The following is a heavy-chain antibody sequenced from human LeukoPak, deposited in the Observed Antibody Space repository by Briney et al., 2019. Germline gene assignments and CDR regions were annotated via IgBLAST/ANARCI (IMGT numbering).Heavy chain of an antibody. CDR1: GGSISSNDYY. Sequence: SETLSLTCTVSGGSISSNDYYWGWIRQPPGKGLEWIGEINHSGSTNYNPSLKSRVTISVDTSKNQFSLKLSSVTAADTAVYYCARDLSGWLQLGWFDPWGQGTLVTVSS. CDR2: INHSGST. D-gene: IGHD5-24*01. CDR3: ARDLSGWLQLGWFDP. J-gene: IGHJ5*02. V-gene: IGHV4-39*07.